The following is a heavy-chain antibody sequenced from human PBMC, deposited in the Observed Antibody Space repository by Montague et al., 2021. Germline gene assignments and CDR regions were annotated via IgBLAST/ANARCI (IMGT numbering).Heavy chain of an antibody. D-gene: IGHD6-13*01. V-gene: IGHV4-34*01. CDR1: GGSFSGYY. CDR2: INHSGST. J-gene: IGHJ4*02. CDR3: ARGRVAGSWKTDPYHY. Sequence: SETLSLTCAVYGGSFSGYYWCWIRQPPGKGLERIGEINHSGSTNYNPSLKRRVTISVDTSKNQFSQKLSFVTAAATAVYYCARGRVAGSWKTDPYHYWGQGTLVTVSS.